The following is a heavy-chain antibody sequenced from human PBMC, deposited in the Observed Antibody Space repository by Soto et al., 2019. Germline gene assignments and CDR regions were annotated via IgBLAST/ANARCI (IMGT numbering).Heavy chain of an antibody. CDR1: GFTFSSYW. CDR2: IKHDGSEK. D-gene: IGHD2-2*01. J-gene: IGHJ6*02. V-gene: IGHV3-7*03. Sequence: GGSLRLSCAASGFTFSSYWMSWVRQAPGKGLEWVANIKHDGSEKYYVDSVKGRFTISRDNAKNSLYLQMNSPRAEDTAVYYWARDLDQLLPGGMDVWGQGTTVTVSS. CDR3: ARDLDQLLPGGMDV.